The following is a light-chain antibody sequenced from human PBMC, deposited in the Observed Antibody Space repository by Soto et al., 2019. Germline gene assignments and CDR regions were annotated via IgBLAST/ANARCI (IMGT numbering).Light chain of an antibody. J-gene: IGKJ1*01. CDR2: KAS. CDR3: QQYNSYSWA. V-gene: IGKV1-5*03. Sequence: DIQMTQSPSTLSASVGDRVTITCRASQSISTWLAWYQQRAGKAPKLLIYKASNLESGVPSRFSGSGSGTDFTLTISSLQPDDFATYYCQQYNSYSWALGQGTKVEIK. CDR1: QSISTW.